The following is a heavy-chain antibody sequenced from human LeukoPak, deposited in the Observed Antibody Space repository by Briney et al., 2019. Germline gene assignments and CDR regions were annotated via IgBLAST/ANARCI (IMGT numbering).Heavy chain of an antibody. D-gene: IGHD3-16*01. V-gene: IGHV4-59*10. CDR1: GGSFSGYY. Sequence: SETLSLTCAVYGGSFSGYYWSWIRQPAGKGLEWIGRIYTSGSTNYNPSLKSRVTMSVDTSKNQFSLKLSSVTAADTAVYYCASGDYVWGSPDYWGQGTLVTVSS. CDR2: IYTSGST. J-gene: IGHJ4*02. CDR3: ASGDYVWGSPDY.